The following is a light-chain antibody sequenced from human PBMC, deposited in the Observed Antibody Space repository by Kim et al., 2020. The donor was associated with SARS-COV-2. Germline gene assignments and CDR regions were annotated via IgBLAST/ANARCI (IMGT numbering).Light chain of an antibody. V-gene: IGKV1-27*01. J-gene: IGKJ3*01. Sequence: ASVGDKFTITCRASQGISNYLAWYQQKPGKVPKLLIYAASTLQSGVPSRFSGSGSGTDFTLTISSLQPEDVATYYCQKYNSALETFGPGTKVDIK. CDR3: QKYNSALET. CDR1: QGISNY. CDR2: AAS.